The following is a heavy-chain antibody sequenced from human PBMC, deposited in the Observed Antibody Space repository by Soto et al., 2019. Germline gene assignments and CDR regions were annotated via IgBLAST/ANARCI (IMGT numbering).Heavy chain of an antibody. CDR3: ASGYTMVRGVIIPEDKSNYYYYYGMDV. V-gene: IGHV1-69*02. CDR1: GGTFSSYT. J-gene: IGHJ6*02. CDR2: IIPILGIA. Sequence: QVQLVQSGAEVKKPGSSVKVSCKASGGTFSSYTISWVRQAPGQGLEWMGRIIPILGIANYAQKFQGRVTITADKSTSTAYMELSSLRSEDTAVYYCASGYTMVRGVIIPEDKSNYYYYYGMDVWGQGTTVTVSS. D-gene: IGHD3-10*01.